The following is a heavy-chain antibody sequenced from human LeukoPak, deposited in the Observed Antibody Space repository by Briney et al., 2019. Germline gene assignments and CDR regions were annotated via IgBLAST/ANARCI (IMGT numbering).Heavy chain of an antibody. D-gene: IGHD2-21*01. CDR1: GFTFSTYS. V-gene: IGHV3-21*06. CDR2: ITSSSSFI. J-gene: IGHJ4*02. CDR3: ARDKYSVGISFEFDY. Sequence: GGSLRLSCAASGFTFSTYSMNWVRQAPGKGLEWVSSITSSSSFIYYADSVEGRFTISRDNAKNSLYLHMNSLRAEDTAVYYCARDKYSVGISFEFDYWGQGTLVSVSS.